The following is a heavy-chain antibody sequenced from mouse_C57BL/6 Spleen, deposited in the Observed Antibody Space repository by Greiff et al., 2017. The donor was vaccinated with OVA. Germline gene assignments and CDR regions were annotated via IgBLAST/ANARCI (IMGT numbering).Heavy chain of an antibody. Sequence: EVQLQQSGPGLVKPSQSLSLTCSVTGYSITSGYYWNWIRQFPGNKLEWMGYISYDGSNNYNPSLKNRISITRDTSKNQFFLKLNSVTTEDTATYYCARDRGDSIPFAYWGQGTLVTVSA. CDR3: ARDRGDSIPFAY. V-gene: IGHV3-6*01. J-gene: IGHJ3*01. CDR1: GYSITSGYY. CDR2: ISYDGSN. D-gene: IGHD2-10*02.